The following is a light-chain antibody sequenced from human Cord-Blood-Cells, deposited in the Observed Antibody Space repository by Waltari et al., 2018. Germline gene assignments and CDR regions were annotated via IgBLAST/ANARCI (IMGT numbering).Light chain of an antibody. CDR1: QSISSY. V-gene: IGKV1-39*01. CDR3: QQSYSTLYS. J-gene: IGKJ2*03. Sequence: DIQMTQSQSSLSASVGDRVTITCRASQSISSYLNWYQQKPGKAPKILIYAASSLQSGVPSRFSGSGSGTDFTLTISSLQPEDFATYYCQQSYSTLYSFGQGTKLEIK. CDR2: AAS.